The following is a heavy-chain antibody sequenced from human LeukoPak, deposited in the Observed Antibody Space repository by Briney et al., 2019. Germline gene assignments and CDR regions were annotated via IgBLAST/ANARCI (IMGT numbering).Heavy chain of an antibody. CDR3: ARLMGTVTTYDY. V-gene: IGHV3-7*02. Sequence: GGSLTLSSAASGFTFRNHSLSWVRQAPGRGLERVASITPDGSGDYYLDSVKGRFTISRDNAENSLFLQMSSLGAEDTAVYYCARLMGTVTTYDYWGQGTLVTVSS. CDR1: GFTFRNHS. CDR2: ITPDGSGD. D-gene: IGHD1-7*01. J-gene: IGHJ4*02.